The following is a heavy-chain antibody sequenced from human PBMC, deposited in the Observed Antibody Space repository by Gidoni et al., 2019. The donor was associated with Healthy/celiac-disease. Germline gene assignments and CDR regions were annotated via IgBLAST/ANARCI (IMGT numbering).Heavy chain of an antibody. CDR3: AKDLGSRYLGPRHY. CDR2: ISGSGGST. J-gene: IGHJ4*02. V-gene: IGHV3-23*01. D-gene: IGHD2-15*01. CDR1: GFTFSSYA. Sequence: EVQLLESGGGLVQPGGSLRLSCAASGFTFSSYAMSWVRPAPGKGLEWVSAISGSGGSTYYEYSGKGRFTISRDNSKNTLYLQMNSLRAEDTAVYYCAKDLGSRYLGPRHYWGQGTLVTVSS.